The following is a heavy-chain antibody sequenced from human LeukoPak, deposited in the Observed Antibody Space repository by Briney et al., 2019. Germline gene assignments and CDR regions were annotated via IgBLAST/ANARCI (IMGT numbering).Heavy chain of an antibody. V-gene: IGHV4-59*01. Sequence: PSETLSLTCTVSGVSISSYYWSWTRQPPGKGLEWIGYIYYSGSTNYNPSLKSRVTISVDTSKNQFSLKLSSVTAADTAVYYCARVNYDSSGYSYYFDYWGQGTPVTVSS. CDR2: IYYSGST. J-gene: IGHJ4*02. CDR1: GVSISSYY. D-gene: IGHD3-22*01. CDR3: ARVNYDSSGYSYYFDY.